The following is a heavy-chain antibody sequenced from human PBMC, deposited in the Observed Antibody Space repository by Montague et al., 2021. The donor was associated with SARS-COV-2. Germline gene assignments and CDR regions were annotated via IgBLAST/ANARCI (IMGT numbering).Heavy chain of an antibody. Sequence: SETLSLTCTVSVGSISTYYWSWIRQPPGKGLEWIGYIFYNGSTKYNPSLKSRVSISLDTSKDQFSLTLSSVTAADTAVYYCAGQDAWAYWCVECYMGWFDFWGQGTLVTVSS. CDR1: VGSISTYY. J-gene: IGHJ5*01. CDR2: IFYNGST. CDR3: AGQDAWAYWCVECYMGWFDF. V-gene: IGHV4-59*03. D-gene: IGHD2-21*01.